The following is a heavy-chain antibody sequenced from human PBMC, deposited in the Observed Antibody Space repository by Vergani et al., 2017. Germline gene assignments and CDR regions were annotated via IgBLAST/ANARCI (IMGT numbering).Heavy chain of an antibody. V-gene: IGHV1-46*01. CDR3: ARDVIAVAGTGGFDY. J-gene: IGHJ4*02. D-gene: IGHD6-19*01. Sequence: QVQLVQSGAEVKKPGASVKVSCKASGYTFTSYYMHWVRQAPGQGLDWMGIIKPSGGSTSYAHKFQGRVTMTRDTSTSTVYMELSSLRSEDTAGYYCARDVIAVAGTGGFDYWGQGTLVTVSS. CDR1: GYTFTSYY. CDR2: IKPSGGST.